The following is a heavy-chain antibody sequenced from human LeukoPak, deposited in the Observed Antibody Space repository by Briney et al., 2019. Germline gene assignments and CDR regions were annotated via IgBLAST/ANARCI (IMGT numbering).Heavy chain of an antibody. CDR2: LYHTGIT. V-gene: IGHV4-61*08. Sequence: SETLSLTCAVSGGSISSGGYSWSWIRRPPGKGLEWIGYLYHTGITKYNPSLKSRVSMSVDTSKNQFFLKVNSVTAADTAVYHCVRSVDYFDNTGPHMMFDYWGQGSLVTVSS. D-gene: IGHD3-22*01. CDR1: GGSISSGGYS. J-gene: IGHJ4*02. CDR3: VRSVDYFDNTGPHMMFDY.